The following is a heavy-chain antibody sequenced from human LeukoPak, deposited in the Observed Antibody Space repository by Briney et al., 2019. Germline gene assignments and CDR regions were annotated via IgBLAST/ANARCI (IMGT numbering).Heavy chain of an antibody. D-gene: IGHD3-16*01. CDR3: AREGDYDYVWGSPI. CDR2: ISSSSSYI. Sequence: GGSLRLSCAASGFTFSSYSMNWVRQAPGKGVEWVSSISSSSSYIYYADSVKGRFTISRDNAKNSLYLQMNSLRAEDTAVYYCAREGDYDYVWGSPIWGQGTLVTVSS. V-gene: IGHV3-21*01. J-gene: IGHJ4*02. CDR1: GFTFSSYS.